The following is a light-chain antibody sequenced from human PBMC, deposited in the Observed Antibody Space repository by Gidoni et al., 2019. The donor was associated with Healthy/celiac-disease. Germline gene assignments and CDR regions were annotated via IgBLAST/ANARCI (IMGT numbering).Light chain of an antibody. CDR1: QSINNW. Sequence: DIQMTQSPSTLSASVGDRVTITCRASQSINNWLAWYQQKPGKAPKLLIYKASSLESGVPSRFSGSGSGTEFTLTISSLQPDDFANYYCQQYNGFSLTFGGGTKVEIK. V-gene: IGKV1-5*03. CDR3: QQYNGFSLT. J-gene: IGKJ4*01. CDR2: KAS.